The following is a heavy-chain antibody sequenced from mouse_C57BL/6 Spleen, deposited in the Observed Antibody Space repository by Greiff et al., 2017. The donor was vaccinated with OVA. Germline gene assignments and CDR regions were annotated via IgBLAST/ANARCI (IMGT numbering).Heavy chain of an antibody. CDR1: GYTFTSYW. CDR3: ARDPMVTAGGPYYYSMDY. V-gene: IGHV1-61*01. CDR2: IYPSDSET. D-gene: IGHD2-2*01. J-gene: IGHJ4*01. Sequence: QVQLQQPGAELVRPGSSVKLSCKASGYTFTSYWMDWVKQRPGQGLEWIGNIYPSDSETHYNQKFKDKATLTVDKSSSTAYMQPSSLTSEGSAVYYCARDPMVTAGGPYYYSMDYWGQGTSVTVSS.